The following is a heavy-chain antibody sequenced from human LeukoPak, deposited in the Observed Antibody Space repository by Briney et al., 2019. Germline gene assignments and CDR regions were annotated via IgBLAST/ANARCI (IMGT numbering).Heavy chain of an antibody. CDR2: IKQDGSEK. CDR3: AREGIAAPFDY. J-gene: IGHJ4*02. D-gene: IGHD6-13*01. Sequence: PGGSLRLSCAASGFTFSSYAMHWVRQAPGKGLEWVANIKQDGSEKYYVDSVKGRFTISRDNAKNSLYLQMNSLRAEDTAVYYCAREGIAAPFDYWGQGTLVTVSS. V-gene: IGHV3-7*03. CDR1: GFTFSSYA.